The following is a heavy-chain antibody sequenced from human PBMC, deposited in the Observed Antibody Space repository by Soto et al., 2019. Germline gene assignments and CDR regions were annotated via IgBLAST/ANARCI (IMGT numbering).Heavy chain of an antibody. CDR1: GYSFTSYW. CDR3: ARRMTTVVRGYYGMDV. J-gene: IGHJ6*02. CDR2: IYPGDSDT. D-gene: IGHD4-17*01. Sequence: GESLKISCKCSGYSFTSYWIGWVRQMPGKGLEWMGIIYPGDSDTRYSPSFQGQVTISADKSISTAYLQWSSLKASDTAMYYCARRMTTVVRGYYGMDVWGQGTTVTISS. V-gene: IGHV5-51*01.